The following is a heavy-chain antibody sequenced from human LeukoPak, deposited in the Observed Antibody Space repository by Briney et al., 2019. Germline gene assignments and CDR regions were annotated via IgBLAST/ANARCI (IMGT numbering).Heavy chain of an antibody. CDR2: ISSSTFST. CDR3: ARTLIEYSVSSCYFDY. Sequence: GGSLRLSCAASGFTFSSYAMSWVRQAPGKGLEWVSAISSSTFSTYYADSVKGRFTISRDDSRNTLYLQMNSLRAEDTAVYYCARTLIEYSVSSCYFDYWGQGTLVTVSS. CDR1: GFTFSSYA. J-gene: IGHJ4*02. V-gene: IGHV3-23*01. D-gene: IGHD6-6*01.